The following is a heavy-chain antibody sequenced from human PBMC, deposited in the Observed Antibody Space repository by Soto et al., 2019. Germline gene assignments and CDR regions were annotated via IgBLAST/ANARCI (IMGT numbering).Heavy chain of an antibody. V-gene: IGHV5-51*01. Sequence: PGESLKISCKGSGYSFTSYWIGWVRQMPGKGLEWMGIIYPGDSDTRYSPSFQGQVTISADKSISTAYLQWSSLKASDTAMYYCARLQVATIRYYYYGMDVWGQGTTVTVSS. CDR1: GYSFTSYW. CDR2: IYPGDSDT. J-gene: IGHJ6*02. D-gene: IGHD5-12*01. CDR3: ARLQVATIRYYYYGMDV.